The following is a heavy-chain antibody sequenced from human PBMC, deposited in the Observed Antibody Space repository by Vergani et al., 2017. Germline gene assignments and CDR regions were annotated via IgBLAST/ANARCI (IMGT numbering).Heavy chain of an antibody. V-gene: IGHV1-2*02. D-gene: IGHD5-12*01. CDR1: GYTFTGYY. CDR3: ARLDVGYSGSNDYGH. Sequence: QVQLVQSGAEVKKPGASVKVSCKASGYTFTGYYMHWVRQAPGQGLEWMGWINPNSGGTNYAQKFQGRVTMTRDTSISTAYMELSRLRSDDTAVYYCARLDVGYSGSNDYGHWGQGTLVTVSS. CDR2: INPNSGGT. J-gene: IGHJ4*02.